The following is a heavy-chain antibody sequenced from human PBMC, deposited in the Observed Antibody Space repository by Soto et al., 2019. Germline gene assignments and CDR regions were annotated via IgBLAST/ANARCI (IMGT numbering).Heavy chain of an antibody. J-gene: IGHJ4*02. V-gene: IGHV4-31*03. Sequence: SETLSLTCTVSGGSISSCGYYWSWIRQHPGKGLEWIGYIYYSGSTYYNPSLKSRVTISVDTSKNQFSLKLSSVTAADTAVYYCARGGSDIAVPGFDYWGQGTLVTVSS. CDR1: GGSISSCGYY. D-gene: IGHD6-19*01. CDR2: IYYSGST. CDR3: ARGGSDIAVPGFDY.